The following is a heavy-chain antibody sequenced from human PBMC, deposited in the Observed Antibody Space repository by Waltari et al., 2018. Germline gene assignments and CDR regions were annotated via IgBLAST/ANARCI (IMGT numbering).Heavy chain of an antibody. Sequence: QVRLVQSGAEVKKPGASVKVSCQSSGYTFPSYDINWVRQATGQGLEWMGWMNPNSGNTGYAQKFQGRVTMTRNTSISTAYMELSSLRSEDTAVYYCAPGSRDYYYMDVWGKGTTVTVSS. D-gene: IGHD3-10*01. V-gene: IGHV1-8*01. CDR3: APGSRDYYYMDV. J-gene: IGHJ6*03. CDR1: GYTFPSYD. CDR2: MNPNSGNT.